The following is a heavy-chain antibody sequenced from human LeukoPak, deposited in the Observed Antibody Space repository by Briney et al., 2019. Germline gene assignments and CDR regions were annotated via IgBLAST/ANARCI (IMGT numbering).Heavy chain of an antibody. CDR1: GGSFSSYY. CDR2: IDHGGIT. V-gene: IGHV4-34*01. Sequence: SQTLSLTCAVYGGSFSSYYWSWIRQPPGRGLEWIGDIDHGGITNCNPSLKSRVTISVDTSKNQFSLTLRSVTAADTAVYYCAGLQGHSYYYMDVWGRGTTVTVSS. CDR3: AGLQGHSYYYMDV. J-gene: IGHJ6*03.